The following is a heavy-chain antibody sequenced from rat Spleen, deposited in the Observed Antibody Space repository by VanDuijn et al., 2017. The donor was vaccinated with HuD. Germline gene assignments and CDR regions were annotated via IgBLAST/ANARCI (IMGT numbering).Heavy chain of an antibody. CDR1: GFTFSNYD. D-gene: IGHD1-12*02. CDR2: ISTSGGST. Sequence: EVQLVESGGGLVQPGRSLKLSCAASGFTFSNYDMAWVRQAPTKGLEWVASISTSGGSTYYRDSVKGRFTVSRDNAKSTLYLQMDSLRSEDTATYYCTSHYDGTYPFTYWGQGTLVTVSS. V-gene: IGHV5-25*01. CDR3: TSHYDGTYPFTY. J-gene: IGHJ3*01.